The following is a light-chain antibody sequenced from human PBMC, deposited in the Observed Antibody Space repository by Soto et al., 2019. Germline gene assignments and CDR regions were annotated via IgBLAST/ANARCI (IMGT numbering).Light chain of an antibody. J-gene: IGKJ1*01. V-gene: IGKV3-15*01. CDR2: GVS. CDR1: ESVRGN. Sequence: DILMTQSPSTLSVSLGERATISCRASESVRGNLAWYQQKPGQVPSLLIYGVSTRPTGIPAWFSGSGSETAFSLLTSNLQSPDYACYYCQQNINWPPWTFGQGTKLEIK. CDR3: QQNINWPPWT.